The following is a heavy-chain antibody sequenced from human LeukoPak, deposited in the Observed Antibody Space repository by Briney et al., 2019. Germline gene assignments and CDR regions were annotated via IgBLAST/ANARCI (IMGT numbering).Heavy chain of an antibody. Sequence: PGGSLRLSCAASGFTVSSNYMSWVRQAPGKGLEWVSVIYSGGSTYYADSVKGRFTISRDNSKNTLYLQMNSLRAEDTAVYYRARGSFDYGDYGGLDYWGQGTLVTVSS. D-gene: IGHD4-17*01. V-gene: IGHV3-53*01. CDR1: GFTVSSNY. CDR3: ARGSFDYGDYGGLDY. J-gene: IGHJ4*02. CDR2: IYSGGST.